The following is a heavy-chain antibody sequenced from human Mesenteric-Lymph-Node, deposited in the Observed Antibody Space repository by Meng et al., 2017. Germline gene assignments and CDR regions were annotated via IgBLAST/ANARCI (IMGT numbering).Heavy chain of an antibody. CDR1: GFTFSSYS. CDR3: ARDSAYCGGDCYPTTLNSRLGIMKNDAFDI. D-gene: IGHD2-21*02. V-gene: IGHV3-21*01. Sequence: GESLKISCAASGFTFSSYSMNWVRQAPGKGLEWVSSISSSSSYIYYADSVKGRFTISRDNAKNSLYLQMNSLRAEDTAVYYCARDSAYCGGDCYPTTLNSRLGIMKNDAFDIWGQGTMVTVSS. J-gene: IGHJ3*02. CDR2: ISSSSSYI.